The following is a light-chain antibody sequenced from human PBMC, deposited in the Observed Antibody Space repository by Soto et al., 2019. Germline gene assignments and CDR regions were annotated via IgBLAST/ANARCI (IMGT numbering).Light chain of an antibody. V-gene: IGKV1-13*02. CDR1: QGIGTA. CDR3: QQFNTKPLT. Sequence: IQLTQSPSTLSASVGDRVTITCRASQGIGTALAWYHQRRGNSPDLLVYDASTLQRGVPSRFSGSGSETDFSLTISGLQHEDFGHYYCQQFNTKPLTFGGGTRVEIK. J-gene: IGKJ4*01. CDR2: DAS.